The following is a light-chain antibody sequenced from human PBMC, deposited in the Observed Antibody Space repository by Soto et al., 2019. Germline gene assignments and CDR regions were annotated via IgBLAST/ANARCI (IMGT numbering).Light chain of an antibody. CDR1: QRFSSN. J-gene: IGKJ1*01. Sequence: EIVMTQSPATLSVSPGERATLSCRASQRFSSNLAWYQQKPGQAPRLLIYGASTRVTGIPARFSGSGSGTEFTLTISSLQSEDFAVYYCQQYNNWPRTFGQGTKVDI. CDR3: QQYNNWPRT. V-gene: IGKV3-15*01. CDR2: GAS.